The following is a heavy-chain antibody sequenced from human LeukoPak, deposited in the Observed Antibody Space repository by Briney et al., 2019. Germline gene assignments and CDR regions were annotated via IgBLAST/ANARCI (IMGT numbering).Heavy chain of an antibody. CDR3: ALSSISPSYYYGIDV. J-gene: IGHJ6*02. V-gene: IGHV3-11*01. CDR1: GFTFSDYY. D-gene: IGHD2-2*01. Sequence: GGSLSLSCAASGFTFSDYYMTWIRQAPGKGLDWVSYINTNGDTAFYAGSVRGRFTMSRDNAKKSLHLQMNSLRAEDSAVYYCALSSISPSYYYGIDVWGQGTTVTVSS. CDR2: INTNGDTA.